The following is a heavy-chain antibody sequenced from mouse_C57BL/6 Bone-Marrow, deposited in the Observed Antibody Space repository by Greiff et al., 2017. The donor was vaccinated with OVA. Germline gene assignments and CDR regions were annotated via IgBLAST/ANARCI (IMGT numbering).Heavy chain of an antibody. Sequence: EVHLVESGGGLVKPGGSLKLSCAASGFTFSDYGMHWVRQAPEKGLEWVAYISSGSSTIYYADTVKGRFTISRDNAKNTLFLQMTSLRSEDTAMYYCARGGNFAWFAYWGQGTLVTVSA. J-gene: IGHJ3*01. CDR1: GFTFSDYG. D-gene: IGHD2-1*01. CDR2: ISSGSSTI. CDR3: ARGGNFAWFAY. V-gene: IGHV5-17*01.